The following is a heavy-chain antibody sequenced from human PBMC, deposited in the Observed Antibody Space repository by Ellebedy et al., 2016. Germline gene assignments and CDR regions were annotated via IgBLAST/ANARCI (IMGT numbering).Heavy chain of an antibody. V-gene: IGHV4-4*02. Sequence: SETLSLTCAVSGGSISSSNWWSWVRQPPGKGLEWIGEIYHSGSTNYNPSLKSRVTISVDKSKNQFSLKLSSVTAADTAVYYCARRERVRMVRGVIIDIDYFDYWGQGTLVTVSS. D-gene: IGHD3-10*01. CDR3: ARRERVRMVRGVIIDIDYFDY. CDR2: IYHSGST. J-gene: IGHJ4*02. CDR1: GGSISSSNW.